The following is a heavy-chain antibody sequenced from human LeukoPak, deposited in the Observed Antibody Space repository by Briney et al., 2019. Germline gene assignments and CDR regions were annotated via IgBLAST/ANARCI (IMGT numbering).Heavy chain of an antibody. D-gene: IGHD6-19*01. J-gene: IGHJ4*02. Sequence: PSETLSLTCTVSGGSINSSSYYWGWIRQPPGKGLEWIGSIYYSGSTYYNPSLKSRVTISVDTSKNQFSLKLSSVTAADTAVYYCASQRLAGRYSSGWFERPKFDYWGQGTLVTVSS. V-gene: IGHV4-39*01. CDR1: GGSINSSSYY. CDR2: IYYSGST. CDR3: ASQRLAGRYSSGWFERPKFDY.